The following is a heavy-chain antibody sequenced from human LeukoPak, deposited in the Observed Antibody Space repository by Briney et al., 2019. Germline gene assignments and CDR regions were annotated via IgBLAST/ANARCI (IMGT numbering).Heavy chain of an antibody. D-gene: IGHD6-19*01. CDR1: GGSISGSTYY. CDR2: IYYSGST. Sequence: SETLSLTCTVSGGSISGSTYYWGWIRQPPGKGLEWIGSIYYSGSTYYNPSLKSRVTISVDTSKNQFSLKLSSVTAADTAVYYCAGQPAVAGHNNFNWFDPWGQGTLVTVSS. CDR3: AGQPAVAGHNNFNWFDP. V-gene: IGHV4-39*01. J-gene: IGHJ5*02.